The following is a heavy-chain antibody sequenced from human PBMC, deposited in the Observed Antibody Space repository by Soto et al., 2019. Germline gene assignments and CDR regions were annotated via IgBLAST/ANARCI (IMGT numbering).Heavy chain of an antibody. CDR3: ARTQDYGDYPNWFDP. J-gene: IGHJ5*02. V-gene: IGHV1-69*13. CDR2: IIPIFGTA. CDR1: GGTFSSYA. Sequence: SVKVSCKASGGTFSSYAISWVRQAPGQGLEWMGGIIPIFGTANYAQKFQGRVTITADESTSTAYMELSSLRSEDTAVYYCARTQDYGDYPNWFDPWGQGTLVTVSS. D-gene: IGHD4-17*01.